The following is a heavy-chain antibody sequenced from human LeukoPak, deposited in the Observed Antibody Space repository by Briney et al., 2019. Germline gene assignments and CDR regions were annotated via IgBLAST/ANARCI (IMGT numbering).Heavy chain of an antibody. CDR1: GGSISSGSYY. CDR2: IYTSGST. D-gene: IGHD5-24*01. J-gene: IGHJ3*02. V-gene: IGHV4-61*02. CDR3: ARAERWLQDRRGRPVYAFDI. Sequence: SETLSLTCTVSGGSISSGSYYWSWIRQPAGKGLEWIGRIYTSGSTNYNPSLKSRVTISVDTSKNQFSLKLSSVTAADTAVYYCARAERWLQDRRGRPVYAFDIWGQGTMVTVSS.